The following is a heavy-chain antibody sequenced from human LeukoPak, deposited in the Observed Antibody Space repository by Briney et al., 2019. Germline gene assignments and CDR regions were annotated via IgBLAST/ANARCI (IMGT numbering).Heavy chain of an antibody. V-gene: IGHV3-23*01. D-gene: IGHD2-2*01. CDR3: AKSHCGSFSCSRAEF. J-gene: IGHJ4*02. CDR1: GFTFSSYG. CDR2: MRGGGGST. Sequence: GGSLRLSCAASGFTFSSYGMSWVRQAPGKGLEWVSAMRGGGGSTVYADSVKGRFTISRDNSKNTLYLQMNSLRDEDTAVYYCAKSHCGSFSCSRAEFWGQGTLVTVSS.